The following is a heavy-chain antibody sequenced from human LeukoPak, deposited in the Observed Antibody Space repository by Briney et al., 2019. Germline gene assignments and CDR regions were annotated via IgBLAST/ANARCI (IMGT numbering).Heavy chain of an antibody. D-gene: IGHD1-26*01. J-gene: IGHJ4*02. CDR1: GYSFTTCD. V-gene: IGHV1-8*03. Sequence: GASVKVSCKASGYSFTTCDINWVRQASGQGLEWMGWMNLKSGYTGYAQKFEGRVTITRDTSTSTVYMELSSLRYEDTAVYYCARVAGSIDYWGQGTLVTVSS. CDR2: MNLKSGYT. CDR3: ARVAGSIDY.